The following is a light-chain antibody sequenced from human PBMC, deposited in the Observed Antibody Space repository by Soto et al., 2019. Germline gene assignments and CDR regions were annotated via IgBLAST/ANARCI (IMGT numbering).Light chain of an antibody. J-gene: IGKJ1*01. Sequence: DIQMTQSPSSLSASVGDRVTITCRASQSISSYLNWYQQKPGKAPKLLIYAASSLQSVVPSRFSGSGSGTDFTLTISSLQPEDFATYYCQQSYSTLFGQGTKVEIK. CDR2: AAS. V-gene: IGKV1-39*01. CDR3: QQSYSTL. CDR1: QSISSY.